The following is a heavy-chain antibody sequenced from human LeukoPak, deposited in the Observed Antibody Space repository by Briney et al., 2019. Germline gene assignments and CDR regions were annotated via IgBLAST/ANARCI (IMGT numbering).Heavy chain of an antibody. D-gene: IGHD3-22*01. J-gene: IGHJ4*02. CDR2: IYYSGST. V-gene: IGHV4-59*01. Sequence: SETLSLTCTVSGGSLSSYYWSWIRQPPGKGLEWIGYIYYSGSTNYNPSLKSRVTISVDTSKNQFSLKLSSVTAADTAVYYCARVTEDAYYYDSSGYYWFDYWGQGTLVTVSS. CDR1: GGSLSSYY. CDR3: ARVTEDAYYYDSSGYYWFDY.